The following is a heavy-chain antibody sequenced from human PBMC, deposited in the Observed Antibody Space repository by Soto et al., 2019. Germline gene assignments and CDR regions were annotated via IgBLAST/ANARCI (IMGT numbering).Heavy chain of an antibody. CDR3: AKGNVVVLDAGDAFDI. J-gene: IGHJ3*02. D-gene: IGHD2-15*01. Sequence: ESLLLCCAASGFTFRDYAMSGVRQAAGKGLEWVSGISWNGGSTYYADSVKGRFTISRDNSKNTLYLQMNSLRVEDTAVYYCAKGNVVVLDAGDAFDIWGQGTMVTVSS. V-gene: IGHV3-23*01. CDR1: GFTFRDYA. CDR2: ISWNGGST.